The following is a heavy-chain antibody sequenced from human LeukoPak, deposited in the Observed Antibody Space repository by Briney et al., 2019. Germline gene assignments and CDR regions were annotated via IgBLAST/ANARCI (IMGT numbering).Heavy chain of an antibody. D-gene: IGHD5-12*01. CDR2: ISSSSSTI. J-gene: IGHJ6*03. CDR3: AREGYIVERVYYYYYMDV. CDR1: GFTFSSYS. V-gene: IGHV3-48*04. Sequence: GGALRLSCAASGFTFSSYSMNWVRQAPGKGLEWVSYISSSSSTIYYADSVKGRFTISRDNAKNSLYLHMNSLRAEDTAVYYCAREGYIVERVYYYYYMDVWGKGTTVTVSS.